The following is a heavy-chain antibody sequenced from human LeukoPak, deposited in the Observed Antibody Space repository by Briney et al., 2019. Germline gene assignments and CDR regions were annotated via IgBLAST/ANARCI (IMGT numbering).Heavy chain of an antibody. V-gene: IGHV3-21*01. CDR3: ARDVDIVGTIVADY. CDR2: ISSSSSYI. D-gene: IGHD5-12*01. Sequence: GGSLRLSCAASGFIFSSYSMNWVRQAPGKGLEWVSSISSSSSYIYYADSVKGRFTISRDNAKNSLYLQMNSLRAEDTAVYYCARDVDIVGTIVADYWGQGTLVTVSS. CDR1: GFIFSSYS. J-gene: IGHJ4*02.